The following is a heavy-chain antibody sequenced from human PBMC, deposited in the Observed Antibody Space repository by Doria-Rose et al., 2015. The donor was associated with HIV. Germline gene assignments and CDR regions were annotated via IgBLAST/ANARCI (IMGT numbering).Heavy chain of an antibody. CDR2: TYYTGTS. D-gene: IGHD3-3*01. CDR3: ARMGSYRELDY. Sequence: QWGPGLVKPSETLSLTCSVSGASVSSRGYYWNWIRQVPGKGLESLGYTYYTGTSDYSPSLKSRLNMAVDTSKNQFSLKLSFVTVADTAVYYCARMGSYRELDYWGQGALVTVSA. V-gene: IGHV4-31*03. CDR1: GASVSSRGYY. J-gene: IGHJ4*02.